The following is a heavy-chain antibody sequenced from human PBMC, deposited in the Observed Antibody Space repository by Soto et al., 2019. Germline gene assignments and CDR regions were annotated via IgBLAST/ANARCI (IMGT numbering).Heavy chain of an antibody. CDR2: IYYSGST. D-gene: IGHD1-26*01. CDR1: GGSISSSSYY. J-gene: IGHJ4*02. V-gene: IGHV4-39*01. CDR3: ARPSGSYLYYFDY. Sequence: QLQLQESGPGLVKPSETLSLTCTVSGGSISSSSYYWGWIRQPPGKGLEWIGSIYYSGSTYYNPSLKSRVTISVDTSKHQFSLQLSSVTAADTAVYYCARPSGSYLYYFDYWGQGTLVTVSS.